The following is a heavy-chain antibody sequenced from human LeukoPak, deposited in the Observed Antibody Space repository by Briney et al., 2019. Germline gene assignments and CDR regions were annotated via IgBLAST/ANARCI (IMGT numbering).Heavy chain of an antibody. D-gene: IGHD5-12*01. J-gene: IGHJ5*02. CDR2: IIPIFGTA. V-gene: IGHV1-69*01. Sequence: SVKVSCKASGGTFSSYAISWVRQAPGQGLEWMGGIIPIFGTAYYAQKFQGRVTITADESTSTAYMELSSLRSEDTAVYYCARAPVDMVWFDPWGQGTLVTVSS. CDR3: ARAPVDMVWFDP. CDR1: GGTFSSYA.